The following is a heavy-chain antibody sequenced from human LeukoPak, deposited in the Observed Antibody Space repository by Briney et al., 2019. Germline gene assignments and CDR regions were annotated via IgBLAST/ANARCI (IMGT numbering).Heavy chain of an antibody. D-gene: IGHD3-3*01. J-gene: IGHJ4*02. CDR1: GFTFSNYA. CDR3: ARDRGDTYNLRGYYNYFYS. V-gene: IGHV3-30*04. Sequence: PGGSLRLSCAASGFTFSNYAMHWVRQAPGKGLEWVAVISYDGSNKYYADSVKGRFTISRDNSKNTLYLQMNSLRAEDTAVYYCARDRGDTYNLRGYYNYFYSWGQGSLVTVSS. CDR2: ISYDGSNK.